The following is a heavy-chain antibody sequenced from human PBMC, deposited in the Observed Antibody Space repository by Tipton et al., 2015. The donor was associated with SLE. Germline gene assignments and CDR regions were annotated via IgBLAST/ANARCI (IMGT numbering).Heavy chain of an antibody. CDR1: GFTFSYYN. D-gene: IGHD1-26*01. CDR2: ISSTGIYI. J-gene: IGHJ2*01. Sequence: SLRLSCTASGFTFSYYNMNWVRQAPGEGLEWVPSISSTGIYIYNADSLKGRFTISRDNAKNSLYLQMNSLRAEDTAVYYCARARGVLGGSGWYFELWGRGTLVTVSS. V-gene: IGHV3-21*03. CDR3: ARARGVLGGSGWYFEL.